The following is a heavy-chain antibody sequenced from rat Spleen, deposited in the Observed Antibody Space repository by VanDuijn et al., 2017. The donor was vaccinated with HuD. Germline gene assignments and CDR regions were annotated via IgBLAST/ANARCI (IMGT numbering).Heavy chain of an antibody. J-gene: IGHJ3*01. CDR3: ATQAWGDDWFAY. V-gene: IGHV5-29*01. CDR2: INYDGSNI. Sequence: EVQLVESDGGLVQPGRSLKLSCAASGFTFSNYDMAWVRQAPTKGLEWVASINYDGSNIHYRDSVKGRFTISRDNSKSSLYLQMDSLRSEDTATYYCATQAWGDDWFAYWGQGTLVTVSS. D-gene: IGHD1-1*01. CDR1: GFTFSNYD.